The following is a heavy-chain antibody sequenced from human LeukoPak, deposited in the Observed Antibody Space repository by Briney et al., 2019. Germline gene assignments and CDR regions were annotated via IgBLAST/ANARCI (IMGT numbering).Heavy chain of an antibody. CDR2: ISGSGGST. CDR1: GFTLSSYS. D-gene: IGHD2/OR15-2a*01. Sequence: HPGGSLRLSCAASGFTLSSYSMSWVRQAAGKGLEWVSGISGSGGSTFHADSVKGRFTISRDNSKNTLYLQMDSLRVEDTAVYYCAKGNSTEYGNWYYDPWGRGSLVTVSS. CDR3: AKGNSTEYGNWYYDP. J-gene: IGHJ2*01. V-gene: IGHV3-23*01.